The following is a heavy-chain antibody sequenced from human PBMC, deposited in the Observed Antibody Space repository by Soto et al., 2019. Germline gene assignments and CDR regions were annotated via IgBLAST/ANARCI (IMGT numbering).Heavy chain of an antibody. CDR2: ISSSSGTI. CDR3: ARGTYRSKTDFDY. V-gene: IGHV3-11*01. D-gene: IGHD6-13*01. Sequence: GGSLRLSCAASGFTFSDYYMTWVRQAPGSGLEWVSYISSSSGTISYANSVKGRFTISRDNAQNSLYLQMTSLRAEDTAVYYCARGTYRSKTDFDYWGQGTLVTVSS. J-gene: IGHJ4*02. CDR1: GFTFSDYY.